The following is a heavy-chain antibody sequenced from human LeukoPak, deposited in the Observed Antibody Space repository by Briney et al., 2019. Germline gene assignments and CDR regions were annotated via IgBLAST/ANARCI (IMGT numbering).Heavy chain of an antibody. CDR3: ARDARGYYYGMDV. D-gene: IGHD3-10*01. CDR1: GGSISSGSYY. J-gene: IGHJ6*02. CDR2: IYTSGST. Sequence: PSQTLSLTCTVSGGSISSGSYYWSWIRQPAGKGLEWIGRIYTSGSTNYNPSLKSRVTISVDTSKNQFSLKLSSVTAADTAVYYCARDARGYYYGMDVWGQGTTVTVSS. V-gene: IGHV4-61*02.